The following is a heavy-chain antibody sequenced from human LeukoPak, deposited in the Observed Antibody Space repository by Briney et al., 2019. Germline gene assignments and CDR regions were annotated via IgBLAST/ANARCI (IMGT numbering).Heavy chain of an antibody. Sequence: GGSLRLSCAASGFTFSNAWMSWVRQAPGKGLGWVGRIKSKTDGGTTDHAAPVKGRFTISRDDSKNTLYLQMNSLKTEDTAVYYCTKGGRSRAFDIWGQGTMVTVSS. CDR3: TKGGRSRAFDI. V-gene: IGHV3-15*01. CDR2: IKSKTDGGTT. J-gene: IGHJ3*02. CDR1: GFTFSNAW.